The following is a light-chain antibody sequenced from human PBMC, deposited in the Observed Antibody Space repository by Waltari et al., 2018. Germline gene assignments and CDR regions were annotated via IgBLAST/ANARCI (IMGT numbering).Light chain of an antibody. CDR2: DAS. Sequence: EIVLTQSPATLSLSPGDSATLSCRASQSVSSYLAWYQQKPGQAPRLLIYDASNRATGIPARFSGSGSGTDFTLTISSLEPEDFAVYSCQQRSSWPLTFGGGTKVEIE. CDR3: QQRSSWPLT. V-gene: IGKV3-11*01. CDR1: QSVSSY. J-gene: IGKJ4*01.